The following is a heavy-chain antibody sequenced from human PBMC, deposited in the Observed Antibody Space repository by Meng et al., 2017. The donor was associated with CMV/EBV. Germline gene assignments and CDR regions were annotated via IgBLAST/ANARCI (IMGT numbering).Heavy chain of an antibody. D-gene: IGHD2-15*01. V-gene: IGHV3-48*04. Sequence: GESLKISCAASGFTFSSYSMNWVRQAPGKGLEWVSYISSSSSTIYYADSVKGRSTISRDNAKNSLYLQMNSLRAEDTAVYYCARDSPGRYCSGGSCYYYYYGMDVWGQGTTVTVSS. CDR1: GFTFSSYS. CDR2: ISSSSSTI. J-gene: IGHJ6*02. CDR3: ARDSPGRYCSGGSCYYYYYGMDV.